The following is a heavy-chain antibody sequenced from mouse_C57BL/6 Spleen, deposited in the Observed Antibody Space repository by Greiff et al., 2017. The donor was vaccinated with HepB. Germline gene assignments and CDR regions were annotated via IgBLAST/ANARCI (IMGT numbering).Heavy chain of an antibody. J-gene: IGHJ3*01. Sequence: EVKVEESGGGLVQPGGSLKLSCAASGFTFSDYYMYWVRQTPEKRLEWVAYISNGGGSTYYPDTVKGRFTISRDNAKNTLYLQMSRLKSEDTAMYYCARRGYSNYSWFAYWGQGTLVTVSA. D-gene: IGHD2-5*01. V-gene: IGHV5-12*01. CDR2: ISNGGGST. CDR3: ARRGYSNYSWFAY. CDR1: GFTFSDYY.